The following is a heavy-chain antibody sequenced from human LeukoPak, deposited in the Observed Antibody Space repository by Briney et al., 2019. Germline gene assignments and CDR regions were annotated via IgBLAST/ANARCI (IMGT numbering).Heavy chain of an antibody. CDR2: IYSGGTT. CDR3: ARDTSGIGMDV. Sequence: PGGSLRLSCAASGFTFSSYAMSWVRQAPGKGLEWVSLIYSGGTTHYADSVKGRFTISRDNSKNTLYLEINSLRAEDTAVYYCARDTSGIGMDVWGQGTTVTVSS. V-gene: IGHV3-53*01. D-gene: IGHD3-10*01. J-gene: IGHJ6*02. CDR1: GFTFSSYA.